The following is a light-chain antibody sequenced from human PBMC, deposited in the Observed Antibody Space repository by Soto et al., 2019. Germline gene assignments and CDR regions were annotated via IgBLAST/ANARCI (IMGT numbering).Light chain of an antibody. V-gene: IGKV3-20*01. CDR3: QQCGSLPGT. CDR2: DAS. J-gene: IGKJ1*01. CDR1: QTVRNNY. Sequence: EFVLTQSPGTLSLSPGERATLSCRASQTVRNNYLAWYQQKPGQAPRLLIYDASSRATGIPDRFSGSGSGTDFTLTISRLEPEDFAVYYCQQCGSLPGTFGQGTKVYIK.